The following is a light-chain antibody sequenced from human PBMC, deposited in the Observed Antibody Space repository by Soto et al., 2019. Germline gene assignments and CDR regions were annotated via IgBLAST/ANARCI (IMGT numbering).Light chain of an antibody. CDR3: AAWDGSLNGAL. V-gene: IGLV1-44*01. CDR1: STNIGTNT. J-gene: IGLJ2*01. Sequence: QSVLTQPPSASGTPGQRVTISGSGSSTNIGTNTVNWYQQLPGSAPKFLIYSNNQRPSGVPDRFSGSKSGTSASLAISGLQPDDEADYYCAAWDGSLNGALFGGGTKLTVL. CDR2: SNN.